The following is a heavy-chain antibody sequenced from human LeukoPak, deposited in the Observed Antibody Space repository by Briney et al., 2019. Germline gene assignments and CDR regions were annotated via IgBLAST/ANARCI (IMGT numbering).Heavy chain of an antibody. CDR1: EFTFNNYA. Sequence: GGSLRLSCAASEFTFNNYAISWVRQAPGKGLEWVSSDCGSAGSTYYADSVQGRFTISRDNSKNTLYLQMNSLRADDTAIYYCAKGSSTSCYPALDYWGQGTPVTVSS. V-gene: IGHV3-23*01. J-gene: IGHJ4*02. D-gene: IGHD2-2*01. CDR3: AKGSSTSCYPALDY. CDR2: DCGSAGST.